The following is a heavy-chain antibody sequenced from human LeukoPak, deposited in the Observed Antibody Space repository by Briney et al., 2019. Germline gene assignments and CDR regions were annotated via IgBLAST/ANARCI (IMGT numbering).Heavy chain of an antibody. J-gene: IGHJ6*02. D-gene: IGHD4-17*01. CDR1: AFAFSSYV. Sequence: GGSLRLSCAAPAFAFSSYVLSWVRQAPVKGLEWVSTITGSSGSTYYADSVKGRFTISRDNSKNTLYLQMNSLRAEDTAVYYCAREDYGDYGYYYGMDVWGQGTTVTVSS. CDR2: ITGSSGST. V-gene: IGHV3-23*01. CDR3: AREDYGDYGYYYGMDV.